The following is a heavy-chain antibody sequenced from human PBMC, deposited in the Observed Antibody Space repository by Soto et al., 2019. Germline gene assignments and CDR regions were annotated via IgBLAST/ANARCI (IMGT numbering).Heavy chain of an antibody. CDR2: MNPNSGNT. D-gene: IGHD1-26*01. CDR1: GYTFTSYD. CDR3: ARVYSGSYDGSYYFVY. J-gene: IGHJ4*02. Sequence: QVQLVQSGAEVKKPGASVKVSCKASGYTFTSYDINWVRQATGQGLEWMGWMNPNSGNTGYAQKFQGRVTMTRNASISTAYMELSSLRSEDTAVYYCARVYSGSYDGSYYFVYWGQGTLFTVSS. V-gene: IGHV1-8*01.